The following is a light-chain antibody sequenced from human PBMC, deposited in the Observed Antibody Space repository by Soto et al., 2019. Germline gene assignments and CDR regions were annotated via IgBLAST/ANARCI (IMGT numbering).Light chain of an antibody. CDR2: SNN. Sequence: QSVLTQPPSASGTPGXXXXXXXSGSSSNTGSNTVNWYQQLPGTAPKLLIYSNNQRPSGVPDRFSGSKSGTSASLAISGLQSEDEADYYCAAWDDSLNGLVFGGGTKVTVL. CDR1: SSNTGSNT. J-gene: IGLJ2*01. V-gene: IGLV1-44*01. CDR3: AAWDDSLNGLV.